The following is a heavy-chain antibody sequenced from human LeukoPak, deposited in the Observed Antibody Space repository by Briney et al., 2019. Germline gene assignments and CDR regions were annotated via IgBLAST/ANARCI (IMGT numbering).Heavy chain of an antibody. CDR1: GGSISSGGCS. J-gene: IGHJ4*02. CDR3: ARVGVTIFGVVIIPGSYFDY. D-gene: IGHD3-3*01. CDR2: IYHSGST. Sequence: SQTLSLTCAVSGGSISSGGCSWSWIRQPPGKGLEWIGYIYHSGSTYYNPSLKSRVTISVDRSKNQFSLKLSSVTAADTAVYCCARVGVTIFGVVIIPGSYFDYWGQGTLVTVSS. V-gene: IGHV4-30-2*01.